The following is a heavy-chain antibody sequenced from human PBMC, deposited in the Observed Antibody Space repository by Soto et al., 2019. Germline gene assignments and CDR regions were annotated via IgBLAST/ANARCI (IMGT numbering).Heavy chain of an antibody. CDR2: IGTAGDT. D-gene: IGHD6-19*01. CDR3: ARARAVAGTPTFDY. Sequence: EVQLVESGGGLVQPGGSLRLSCAASGFTFSSYDMHWVRQATGKGLEWVSAIGTAGDTYYPGSVKGRFTISRENAKNSLYLQMNSLRAGDTAVYYCARARAVAGTPTFDYWGQGTLVTVSS. CDR1: GFTFSSYD. J-gene: IGHJ4*02. V-gene: IGHV3-13*04.